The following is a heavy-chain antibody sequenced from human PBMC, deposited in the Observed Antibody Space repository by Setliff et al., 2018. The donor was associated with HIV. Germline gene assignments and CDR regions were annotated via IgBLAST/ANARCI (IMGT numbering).Heavy chain of an antibody. V-gene: IGHV4-34*01. Sequence: SETLSLTCAVSGGTFSLHYYTWIRQSPLRGLEWIGEINHSGGTRYNPSLESRVTISVDTSKNQFSLKLSSVIAADTAAYYCARIFGDQGYYYGMDVWGQGTPVTVS. CDR3: ARIFGDQGYYYGMDV. CDR2: INHSGGT. J-gene: IGHJ6*02. D-gene: IGHD3-3*01. CDR1: GGTFSLHY.